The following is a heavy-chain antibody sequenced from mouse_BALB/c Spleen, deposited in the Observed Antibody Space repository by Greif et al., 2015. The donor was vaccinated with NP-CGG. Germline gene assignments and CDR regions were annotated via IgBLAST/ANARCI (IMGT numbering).Heavy chain of an antibody. Sequence: VQLQESGPELVKPGASVKISCKASGYAFSSSWMNWVKQRPGQGLEWIGRIYPGDGDTNYNGKFKGKATLTADKSSSTAYMQLSSLTSVDSAVYFCARWGYYGYGAYWGQGTLVTVSA. CDR3: ARWGYYGYGAY. V-gene: IGHV1-82*01. J-gene: IGHJ3*01. CDR2: IYPGDGDT. CDR1: GYAFSSSW. D-gene: IGHD1-2*01.